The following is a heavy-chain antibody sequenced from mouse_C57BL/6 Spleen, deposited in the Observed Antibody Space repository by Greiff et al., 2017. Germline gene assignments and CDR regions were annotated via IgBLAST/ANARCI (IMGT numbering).Heavy chain of an antibody. CDR3: ARLPLYYDYDGGLAY. J-gene: IGHJ3*01. Sequence: VQLQQPGAELVKPGASVKLSCKASGYTFTSYWMHWVKQRPGQGLEWIGMIHPNSGSTNYNEKFKSKATLTVDKSSSTAYMQLSSLTSEDSAVYYCARLPLYYDYDGGLAYWGQGTLVTVSA. CDR2: IHPNSGST. V-gene: IGHV1-64*01. D-gene: IGHD2-4*01. CDR1: GYTFTSYW.